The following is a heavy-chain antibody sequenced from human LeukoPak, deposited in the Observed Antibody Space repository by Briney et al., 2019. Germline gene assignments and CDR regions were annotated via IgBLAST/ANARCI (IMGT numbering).Heavy chain of an antibody. J-gene: IGHJ4*02. CDR2: ISGSGGST. CDR3: AKDVIFGVVGPDY. CDR1: GFTFSSYA. V-gene: IGHV3-23*01. Sequence: AGGSLRLSCAASGFTFSSYAMSWVRQAPGKGLEWVSAISGSGGSTYYADSVKGRSTISRDNSKNTLYLQMNSLRAEDTAVYYCAKDVIFGVVGPDYWGQGTLVTVSS. D-gene: IGHD3-3*01.